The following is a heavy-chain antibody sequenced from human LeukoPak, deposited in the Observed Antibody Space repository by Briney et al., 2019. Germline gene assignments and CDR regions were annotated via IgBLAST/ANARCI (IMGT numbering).Heavy chain of an antibody. CDR1: GGSISSYY. Sequence: SETLSLTCTVSGGSISSYYWSWIRQPPGKGLEWIGYIYYSGSTNYNPSLKSRVTISVDTSKNQFSLKLSSVTAADTAVYYCARGYFDWLLQPFDYWGQGTLVTVSS. J-gene: IGHJ4*02. CDR2: IYYSGST. D-gene: IGHD3-9*01. V-gene: IGHV4-59*12. CDR3: ARGYFDWLLQPFDY.